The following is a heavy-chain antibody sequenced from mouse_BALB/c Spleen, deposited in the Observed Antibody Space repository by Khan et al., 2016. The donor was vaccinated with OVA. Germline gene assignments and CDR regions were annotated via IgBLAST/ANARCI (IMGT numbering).Heavy chain of an antibody. V-gene: IGHV5-9-3*01. CDR1: GFTFSTYA. D-gene: IGHD1-1*01. CDR3: ARHNYGPFAY. J-gene: IGHJ3*01. Sequence: EVELVESGGGLVKPGGPLKLSCAASGFTFSTYAVSWVRQTPEKRLEWVATINSGGDYTYYPDSVKGRFTLSRDNAKNTLYLHMSSLRSEDTAMYYCARHNYGPFAYWGQGTLVTVSA. CDR2: INSGGDYT.